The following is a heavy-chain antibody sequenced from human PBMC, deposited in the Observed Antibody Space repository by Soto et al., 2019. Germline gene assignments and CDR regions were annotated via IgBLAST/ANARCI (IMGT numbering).Heavy chain of an antibody. Sequence: SVKVSCKASGGTFSSYAISWVRQAPGQGLEWMGGIIPIFGTANYAQKFQGRVTITADKSTSTAYMELSSLRSEDTAVYYCARGGGYCGGDCYPPPPGYYYGMDVWGQGTTVTVSS. V-gene: IGHV1-69*06. CDR2: IIPIFGTA. CDR3: ARGGGYCGGDCYPPPPGYYYGMDV. D-gene: IGHD2-21*02. J-gene: IGHJ6*02. CDR1: GGTFSSYA.